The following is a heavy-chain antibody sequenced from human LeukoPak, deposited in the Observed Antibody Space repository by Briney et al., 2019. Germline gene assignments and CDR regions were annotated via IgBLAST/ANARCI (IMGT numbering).Heavy chain of an antibody. V-gene: IGHV3-74*01. CDR3: ARGSGWFYFDY. D-gene: IGHD6-19*01. J-gene: IGHJ4*02. CDR2: INSDGSST. CDR1: GFTFSSYC. Sequence: GGPVRLSCAASGFTFSSYCMHWVRQAPGKGLVWVSRINSDGSSTSYADSGKGRFTISRDNAKNTLYLQMNSLRAEDTAVYYCARGSGWFYFDYWGQGTLVTVSS.